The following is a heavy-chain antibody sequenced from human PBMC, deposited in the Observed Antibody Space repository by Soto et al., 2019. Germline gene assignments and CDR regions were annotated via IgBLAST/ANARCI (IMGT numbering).Heavy chain of an antibody. J-gene: IGHJ4*02. Sequence: AGTLSLTCAVSGGSISPYYWSWVRQPPGKGPEWIGYIYYTGSTKYNPSLKSRVTISIDTTKNHFSLGLSSVTAADTAVYYCVRVGGYYGDYPNFDYWGQGNMVTVSS. D-gene: IGHD4-17*01. CDR3: VRVGGYYGDYPNFDY. CDR1: GGSISPYY. V-gene: IGHV4-59*01. CDR2: IYYTGST.